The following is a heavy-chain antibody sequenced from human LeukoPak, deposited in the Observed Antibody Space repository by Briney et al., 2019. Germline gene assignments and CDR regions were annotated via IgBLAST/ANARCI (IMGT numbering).Heavy chain of an antibody. CDR1: GGSISSGSYY. J-gene: IGHJ3*02. CDR2: IYTSGST. V-gene: IGHV4-61*02. Sequence: KPSETLSLTCTVSGGSISSGSYYWSWIRQPAGKGLEWIGRIYTSGSTNYNPSLKSRVTISVDTSKNQFSLKLSSVTAADTAVYYCARDPYYDWSCDIWGQGTMVTVS. CDR3: ARDPYYDWSCDI. D-gene: IGHD3-3*01.